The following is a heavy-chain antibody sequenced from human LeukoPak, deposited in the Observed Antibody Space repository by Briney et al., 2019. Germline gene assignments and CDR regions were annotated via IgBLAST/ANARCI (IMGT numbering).Heavy chain of an antibody. CDR2: INTDGSST. CDR1: GFTFSSYW. CDR3: AREAAAAGTARDYYYYYGMDV. D-gene: IGHD6-13*01. V-gene: IGHV3-74*01. Sequence: PGGSLRLSCAASGFTFSSYWMHWVRQAPGKGLVWVSRINTDGSSTSYADSVKGRFTISRDNSKNTLYLQMNSLRAEDTAVYYCAREAAAAGTARDYYYYYGMDVWGQGTTVTVS. J-gene: IGHJ6*02.